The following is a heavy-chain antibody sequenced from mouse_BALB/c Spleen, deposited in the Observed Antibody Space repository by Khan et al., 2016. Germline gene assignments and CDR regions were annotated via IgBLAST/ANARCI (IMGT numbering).Heavy chain of an antibody. CDR1: GYSITSDYA. CDR2: ISYSGST. Sequence: VQLKESGPGLVKPSQSLSLTCTVTGYSITSDYAWNWIRQFPGNKLEWMGYISYSGSTSYNPSLKSRISITRDTSKNQFFLQLNSVTTEDTATYYCARGRGNYFDYWGQGTTLTVSS. V-gene: IGHV3-2*02. CDR3: ARGRGNYFDY. J-gene: IGHJ2*01.